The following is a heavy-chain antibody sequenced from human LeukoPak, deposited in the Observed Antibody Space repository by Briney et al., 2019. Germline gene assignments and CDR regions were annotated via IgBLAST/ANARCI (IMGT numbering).Heavy chain of an antibody. Sequence: GSLRLSCAASGFTFRNYWMHWVRQAPGKGLVWVSRINIDGSTRYADSVEGRFTISRDNAKNTLYLQMNSLRAEDTAVYYCARAGGSGWFDPWGQGTLATVSS. CDR1: GFTFRNYW. CDR2: INIDGST. CDR3: ARAGGSGWFDP. V-gene: IGHV3-74*01. J-gene: IGHJ5*02. D-gene: IGHD3-10*01.